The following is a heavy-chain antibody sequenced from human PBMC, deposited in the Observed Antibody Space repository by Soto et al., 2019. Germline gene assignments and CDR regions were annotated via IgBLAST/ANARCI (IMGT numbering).Heavy chain of an antibody. J-gene: IGHJ4*02. CDR2: ISGSGGST. CDR1: GFTFSSYA. V-gene: IGHV3-23*01. Sequence: EVQLLESGGGLVQPGGSLRLSCAASGFTFSSYAMSWVRQAPGKGLEWVSAISGSGGSTYYADSVKGRFTIYRDNSMNTLYLQMSSLRAEDTAVYYCAKDRVAVAGPDYWGQGTLVTVSS. D-gene: IGHD6-19*01. CDR3: AKDRVAVAGPDY.